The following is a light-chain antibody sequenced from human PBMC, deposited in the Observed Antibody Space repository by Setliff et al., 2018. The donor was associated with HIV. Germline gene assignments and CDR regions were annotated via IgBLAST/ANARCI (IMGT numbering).Light chain of an antibody. J-gene: IGLJ1*01. CDR1: SRDIGRYNL. CDR3: CSNTGINTYV. Sequence: QSALAQPASVSGSPGQSITISCTGSSRDIGRYNLVSWYQQHPGKAPKLRIYQATKRPSGVSNRFSGSKSGNTASLTISGLQAEDEADYYCCSNTGINTYVFGTGTKVTVL. CDR2: QAT. V-gene: IGLV2-23*01.